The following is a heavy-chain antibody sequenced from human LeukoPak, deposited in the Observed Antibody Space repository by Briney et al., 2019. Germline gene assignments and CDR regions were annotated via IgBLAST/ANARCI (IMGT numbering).Heavy chain of an antibody. CDR1: GYTFTSYY. CDR2: INPSGGST. J-gene: IGHJ6*03. Sequence: ASVKVSCKASGYTFTSYYMHWVRQAPGQGLEWMGIINPSGGSTSYAQKFQGRVTTTRDMSTSTVYMELSSLRSEDTAVYYCVIAAPNYYYYYMDVWGKGTTVTVSS. CDR3: VIAAPNYYYYYMDV. D-gene: IGHD6-6*01. V-gene: IGHV1-46*01.